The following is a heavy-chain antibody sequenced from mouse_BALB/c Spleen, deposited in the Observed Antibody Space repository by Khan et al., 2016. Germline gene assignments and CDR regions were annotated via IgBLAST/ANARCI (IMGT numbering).Heavy chain of an antibody. D-gene: IGHD2-3*01. CDR2: VDPENGKT. Sequence: EVQLQQSGAELVRPGALVKLSCKASGFNIKDYYMHWVKQRPEQGLEWIGWVDPENGKTKYDPKFKGKARLTADTSSNPAYLQLSILTSEDTAVYCCASRDGYLYYYAMEYWSQGTSVTVSS. J-gene: IGHJ4*01. V-gene: IGHV14-1*02. CDR1: GFNIKDYY. CDR3: ASRDGYLYYYAMEY.